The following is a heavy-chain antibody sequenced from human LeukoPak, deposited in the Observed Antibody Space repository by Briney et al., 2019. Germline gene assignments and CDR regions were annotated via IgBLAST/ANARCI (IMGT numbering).Heavy chain of an antibody. CDR1: GYTFTSYD. V-gene: IGHV1-18*01. CDR2: ISAYNGNT. CDR3: ARDQSDACDI. Sequence: ASVKVSCKASGYTFTSYDINWVRQATGQGLEWMGWISAYNGNTNYAQKLQGRVTMTTDTSTSTAYMELRSLRSDDTAVYYCARDQSDACDIWGQGTMVTVSS. J-gene: IGHJ3*02.